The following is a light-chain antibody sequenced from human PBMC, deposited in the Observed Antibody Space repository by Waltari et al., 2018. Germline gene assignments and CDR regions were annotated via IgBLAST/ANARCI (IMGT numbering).Light chain of an antibody. Sequence: QSVLTQPPSASGNPGQTVTISCSGGNSNTGRNSVDWYQQFPGTAPKLLIYGRNRRPSGVPDRFSGSKSGTSASLAISGLRSEDEADYYCATWDESLNGVVIGGGTKLSVL. V-gene: IGLV1-47*01. J-gene: IGLJ3*02. CDR2: GRN. CDR1: NSNTGRNS. CDR3: ATWDESLNGVV.